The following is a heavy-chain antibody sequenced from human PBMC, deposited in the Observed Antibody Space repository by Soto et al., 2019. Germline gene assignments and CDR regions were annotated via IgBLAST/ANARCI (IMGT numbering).Heavy chain of an antibody. D-gene: IGHD3-16*02. CDR3: AREIITFGGVIVRRGPIDY. V-gene: IGHV3-48*01. J-gene: IGHJ4*02. CDR2: ISSSSSTI. Sequence: GGSLRLSCAASGFTFSSYSMNWVRQAPGKGLEWVSYISSSSSTIHYADSVKGRFTISRDNAKNSLYLQMNSLRAEDTAVYYCAREIITFGGVIVRRGPIDYWGQGTLVTVSS. CDR1: GFTFSSYS.